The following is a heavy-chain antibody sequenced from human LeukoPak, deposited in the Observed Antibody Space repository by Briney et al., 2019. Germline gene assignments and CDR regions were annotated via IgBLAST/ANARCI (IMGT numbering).Heavy chain of an antibody. V-gene: IGHV3-30*02. CDR3: AKDMGFWSGYYSDYYYYGMDV. Sequence: GGSLRLSCAASGFNFRNYGMHWVRQAPGKGLEWVGVIWYDGSEKYYADSVKGRFTISRDNSKNTLYLQMNSLRAEDTALYYCAKDMGFWSGYYSDYYYYGMDVWGQGTTVTVSS. D-gene: IGHD3-3*01. CDR1: GFNFRNYG. CDR2: IWYDGSEK. J-gene: IGHJ6*02.